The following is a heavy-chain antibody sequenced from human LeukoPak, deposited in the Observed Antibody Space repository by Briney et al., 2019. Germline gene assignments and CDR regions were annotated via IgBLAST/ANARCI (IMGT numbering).Heavy chain of an antibody. Sequence: ETLSLTCTVSGGSISSYYWSWIRQPPGKGLEWIGYIYYSGSTNYNPSLKSRVTISVDTSKNQFSLKLSSVTAADTAVYYCASTGPLITTYYYDSSPPLPFDYWGQGTLVTVSS. CDR3: ASTGPLITTYYYDSSPPLPFDY. D-gene: IGHD3-22*01. CDR2: IYYSGST. J-gene: IGHJ4*02. CDR1: GGSISSYY. V-gene: IGHV4-59*01.